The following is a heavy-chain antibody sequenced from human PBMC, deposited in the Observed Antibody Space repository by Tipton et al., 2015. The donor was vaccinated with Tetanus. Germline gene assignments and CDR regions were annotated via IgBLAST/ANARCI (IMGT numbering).Heavy chain of an antibody. CDR3: ARDRGRVELELRVGPYNDAFDI. CDR2: IYYSGST. V-gene: IGHV4-59*01. Sequence: TLSLTCTVSGGSISSYYWSWIRQPPGKGLEWIGYIYYSGSTNYNPSLKSRVTISVDTSKNQFSLKLSSVTAADTAVYYCARDRGRVELELRVGPYNDAFDIWGQGTMVTVSS. D-gene: IGHD1-7*01. CDR1: GGSISSYY. J-gene: IGHJ3*02.